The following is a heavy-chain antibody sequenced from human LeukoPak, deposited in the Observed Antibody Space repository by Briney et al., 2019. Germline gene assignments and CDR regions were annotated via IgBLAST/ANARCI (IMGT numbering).Heavy chain of an antibody. V-gene: IGHV3-21*01. CDR1: GFTFSSYS. CDR2: ISSSSSYI. D-gene: IGHD4-17*01. J-gene: IGHJ4*02. Sequence: GGSLRLPCAASGFTFSSYSMNWVRQAPGKGLEWVSSISSSSSYIYYADSVKGRFTISRDNAKNSLYLQMNSLRAEDTAVYYCAKNRDGDYGLDYWGQGTLVTVSS. CDR3: AKNRDGDYGLDY.